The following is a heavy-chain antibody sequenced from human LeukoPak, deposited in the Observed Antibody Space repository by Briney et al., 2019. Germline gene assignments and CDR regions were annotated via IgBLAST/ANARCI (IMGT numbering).Heavy chain of an antibody. CDR3: ARGRYGDYH. D-gene: IGHD4-17*01. J-gene: IGHJ4*02. CDR1: GFTFTNYW. CDR2: INPDGSTT. Sequence: GGSLTLSCAASGFTFTNYWMFWVRQAPGKGLVWVSGINPDGSTTTYADSVKGRFTISRENAKSTLYLHMNILRVEDTAVYYCARGRYGDYHWGQGILVTVSS. V-gene: IGHV3-74*01.